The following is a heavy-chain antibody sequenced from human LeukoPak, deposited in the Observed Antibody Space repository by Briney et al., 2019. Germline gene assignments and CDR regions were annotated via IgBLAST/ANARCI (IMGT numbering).Heavy chain of an antibody. Sequence: GGSLRLSCAVSGFTFDDYGMAWVRQAPGKGLEWVSGINWNGGSTGYADSVKGRFTISRDNAKNSLYLQMNSLRAEDTAFYYCARSYAQYCSTASCSHCDHWGQGTLVTVSS. CDR3: ARSYAQYCSTASCSHCDH. CDR1: GFTFDDYG. D-gene: IGHD2-2*01. CDR2: INWNGGST. J-gene: IGHJ4*02. V-gene: IGHV3-20*04.